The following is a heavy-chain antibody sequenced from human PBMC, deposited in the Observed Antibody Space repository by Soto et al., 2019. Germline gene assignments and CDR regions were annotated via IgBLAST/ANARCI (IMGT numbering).Heavy chain of an antibody. CDR2: IRSKAYGGTT. D-gene: IGHD3-3*01. Sequence: GGSLRLSCTASGFTLGDYAMSWFRQAPGKGLEWVGFIRSKAYGGTTEYAASVKGRFTISRDDSKSIAYLQMNSLKTEDTAVYYCTRVRIRFLEWLLPAPDAFDIWGQGTMVTVSS. V-gene: IGHV3-49*03. J-gene: IGHJ3*02. CDR3: TRVRIRFLEWLLPAPDAFDI. CDR1: GFTLGDYA.